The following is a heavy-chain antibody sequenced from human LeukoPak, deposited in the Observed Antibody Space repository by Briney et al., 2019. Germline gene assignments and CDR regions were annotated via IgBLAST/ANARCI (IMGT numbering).Heavy chain of an antibody. CDR2: ICGDLGST. Sequence: GGSLRLSRAASGFTLHDYAMHWVRQAPGTGLEWAALICGDLGSTYYADSVKGRYTISRDNANNSLSLQMNSLRAEDTAVYYCARCTTGRTFGSLREIKRSREIDYWGQGTLVTVSS. D-gene: IGHD1-1*01. J-gene: IGHJ4*02. V-gene: IGHV3-43D*03. CDR3: ARCTTGRTFGSLREIKRSREIDY. CDR1: GFTLHDYA.